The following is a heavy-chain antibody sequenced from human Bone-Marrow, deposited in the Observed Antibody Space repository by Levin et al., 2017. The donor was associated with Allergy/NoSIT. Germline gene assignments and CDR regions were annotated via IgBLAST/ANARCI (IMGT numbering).Heavy chain of an antibody. CDR1: GFIFSRYG. V-gene: IGHV3-33*01. CDR3: ARDRDYGMDV. J-gene: IGHJ6*02. Sequence: GGSLRLSCAASGFIFSRYGMHWVRQAPGKGLEWVAIVWSGGSDKYYADSVKGRFTTSRDNSKNMVYLQMNSLRAEDTAVYYCARDRDYGMDVWGQGTTVTVSS. CDR2: VWSGGSDK.